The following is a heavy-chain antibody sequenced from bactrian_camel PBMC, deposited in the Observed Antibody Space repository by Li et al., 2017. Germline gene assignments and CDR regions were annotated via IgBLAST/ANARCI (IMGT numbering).Heavy chain of an antibody. CDR2: INSGRST. V-gene: IGHV3S40*01. CDR3: KARALWSVVRCGYEN. J-gene: IGHJ4*01. CDR1: GFTFSGSD. Sequence: VQLVESGGGSVQAGGSLRLSCAASGFTFSGSDMKWLRQAPGKGLEWISSINSGRSTYYADSVKGRATVSRINAYNTLHLQLIRLKPEDTAMYYCKARALWSVVRCGYENWGQGTQVTVS. D-gene: IGHD2*01.